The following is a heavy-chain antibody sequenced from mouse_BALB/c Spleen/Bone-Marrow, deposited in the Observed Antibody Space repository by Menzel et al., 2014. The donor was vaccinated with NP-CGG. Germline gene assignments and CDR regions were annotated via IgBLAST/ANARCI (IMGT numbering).Heavy chain of an antibody. J-gene: IGHJ4*01. CDR3: ARGWYSMDD. V-gene: IGHV1-9*01. CDR1: GYTFSNYW. CDR2: ILPGNTNA. Sequence: VQLQQSGAEQMQPGASVKISCKATGYTFSNYWIEWVKQRPGHGLEWIGEILPGNTNANYKEKFKGRATFTADTSSNTAYMQLSSLTSEDSAVYYCARGWYSMDDWGQGTSVTVSS.